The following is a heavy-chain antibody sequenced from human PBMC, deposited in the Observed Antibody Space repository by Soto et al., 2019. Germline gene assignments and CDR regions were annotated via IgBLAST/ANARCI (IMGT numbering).Heavy chain of an antibody. D-gene: IGHD6-6*01. V-gene: IGHV3-23*01. CDR1: GFTFSSYA. CDR2: ISGSGGST. CDR3: AKDLQQLGGFDY. Sequence: SLRLSCAASGFTFSSYAMSWVRQAPGKGLEWVSAISGSGGSTYYADSVKGRFTISRDNSKNTLYLQMNSLRAEDTAVYYCAKDLQQLGGFDYWGQGTLVTVSS. J-gene: IGHJ4*02.